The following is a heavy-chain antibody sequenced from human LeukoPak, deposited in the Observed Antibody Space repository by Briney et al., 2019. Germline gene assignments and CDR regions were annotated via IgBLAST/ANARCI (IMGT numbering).Heavy chain of an antibody. Sequence: SETLSLTCVVSGGSISRGSYYWNWIRQPAGKGLEWMGRIYNSGSTNYNPSLKSRVTISADMSRNQLSLQLTSVTAADTAMYYCARQTFGALYFDSWGQGALVIVSS. CDR2: IYNSGST. V-gene: IGHV4-61*02. CDR1: GGSISRGSYY. CDR3: ARQTFGALYFDS. D-gene: IGHD3-10*01. J-gene: IGHJ4*02.